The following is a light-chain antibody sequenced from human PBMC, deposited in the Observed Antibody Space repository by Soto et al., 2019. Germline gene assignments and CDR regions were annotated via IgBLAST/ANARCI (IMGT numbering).Light chain of an antibody. CDR1: QSVSSY. V-gene: IGKV3-20*01. CDR3: QQYGSSGT. J-gene: IGKJ1*01. CDR2: GAS. Sequence: EIVLTQSLATLSLSPGERATLSCWASQSVSSYLAWYQHKPGQAPRLLIYGASNRATGIPDRFSGSGSGTDFTLTISRLEPEDFAVYYCQQYGSSGTFGQGTKVDIK.